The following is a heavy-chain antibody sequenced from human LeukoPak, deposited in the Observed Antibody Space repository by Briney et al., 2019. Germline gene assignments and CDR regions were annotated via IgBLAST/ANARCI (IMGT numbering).Heavy chain of an antibody. CDR1: EYSFTGFW. CDR2: IYPYDSKT. D-gene: IGHD5-18*01. CDR3: ARHIGYSAWNPDY. J-gene: IGHJ4*02. V-gene: IGHV5-51*01. Sequence: GESPKISCKASEYSFTGFWIGWVRQMPGKGLEWMGIIYPYDSKTRYSPFFQGQVTISADKSISTAYLQWSSLKASDTAMYYCARHIGYSAWNPDYWGQGPLVTVSS.